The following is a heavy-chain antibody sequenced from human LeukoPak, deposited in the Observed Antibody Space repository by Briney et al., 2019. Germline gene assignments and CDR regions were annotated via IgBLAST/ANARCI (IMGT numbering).Heavy chain of an antibody. D-gene: IGHD3-10*01. Sequence: SSETLSLTCTVSGGSITSYYWSWIRQPPGKGLEWIGYIYYSGSANYNPSLKSRVTISVDTSKNQFSLKLSSVTAADTAVYYCARDTGGWFDPWGQGTLVTVSS. J-gene: IGHJ5*02. V-gene: IGHV4-59*01. CDR1: GGSITSYY. CDR3: ARDTGGWFDP. CDR2: IYYSGSA.